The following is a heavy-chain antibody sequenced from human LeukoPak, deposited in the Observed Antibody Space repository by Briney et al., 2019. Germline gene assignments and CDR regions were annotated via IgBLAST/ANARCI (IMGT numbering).Heavy chain of an antibody. CDR1: GYTFTSYA. CDR3: ARGGYDFWSGYYMGYYYYYMDV. J-gene: IGHJ6*03. Sequence: VASVKVSCKASGYTFTSYAMNWVRQAPGQGLEWMGWINTNTGNPTYAQGYTGRFVFSLDTSVSTAYLQISSLKAEDTAVYYCARGGYDFWSGYYMGYYYYYMDVWGKGTTVTVSS. CDR2: INTNTGNP. D-gene: IGHD3-3*01. V-gene: IGHV7-4-1*02.